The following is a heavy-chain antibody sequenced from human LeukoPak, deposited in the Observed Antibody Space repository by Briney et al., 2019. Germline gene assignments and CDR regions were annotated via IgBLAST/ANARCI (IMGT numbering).Heavy chain of an antibody. V-gene: IGHV3-30-3*01. J-gene: IGHJ6*02. CDR2: ISYDGSNK. D-gene: IGHD1-26*01. CDR3: ARGTGRGSYYFYYYGMDV. CDR1: GFTFSSYW. Sequence: GGSLRLSCAASGFTFSSYWMNWARQAPGKGLEWVAVISYDGSNKYYADSVKGRFTISRDNSKNTLYLQMNSLRAEDTAVYYCARGTGRGSYYFYYYGMDVWGQGTTVTVSS.